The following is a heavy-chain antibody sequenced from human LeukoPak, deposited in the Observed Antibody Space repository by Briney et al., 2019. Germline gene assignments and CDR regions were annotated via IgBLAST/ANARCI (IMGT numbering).Heavy chain of an antibody. D-gene: IGHD5-12*01. J-gene: IGHJ2*01. CDR3: ARQGDSGYDSDDWYFDL. CDR1: GGSISSYY. V-gene: IGHV4-59*08. Sequence: SETLSLTCTVSGGSISSYYWSWIRQPPGKGLEWIGSVYYSGSTNYNPSLKSRVTISEDTSKNHFSLELSSVTAADTAVYYCARQGDSGYDSDDWYFDLWGRGTLVTVSS. CDR2: VYYSGST.